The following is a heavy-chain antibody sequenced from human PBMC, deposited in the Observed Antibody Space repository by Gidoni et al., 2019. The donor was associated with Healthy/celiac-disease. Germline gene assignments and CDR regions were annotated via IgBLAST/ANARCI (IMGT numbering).Heavy chain of an antibody. V-gene: IGHV4-39*01. CDR1: GGSISCSSYY. D-gene: IGHD3-10*01. CDR2: IYYSGST. J-gene: IGHJ4*02. CDR3: ARRRLEKGFGELLSYFDY. Sequence: YGGSISCSSYYWGWIRQPPGKGLEWIGSIYYSGSTYYNPSLKSRVTISVDTSKNQFSLKLSSVTAADTAVYYCARRRLEKGFGELLSYFDYWGQGTLVTVSS.